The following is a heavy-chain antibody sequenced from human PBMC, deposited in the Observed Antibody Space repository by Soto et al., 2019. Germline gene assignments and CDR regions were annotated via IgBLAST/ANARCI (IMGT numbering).Heavy chain of an antibody. Sequence: GGSLRLSCAASGFTFSSYAMSWVRQAPGKGLEWVSAISGSGDSTYYADSVKGRFTISRDNSKNTLYLQMNSLRAVDTAVYYCAKASIDIVVVPAAPGGWFDPWGQGTLVTVSS. V-gene: IGHV3-23*01. CDR1: GFTFSSYA. CDR2: ISGSGDST. CDR3: AKASIDIVVVPAAPGGWFDP. J-gene: IGHJ5*02. D-gene: IGHD2-2*01.